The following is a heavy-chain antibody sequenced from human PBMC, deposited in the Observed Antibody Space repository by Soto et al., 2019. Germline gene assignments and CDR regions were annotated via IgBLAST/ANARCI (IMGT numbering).Heavy chain of an antibody. CDR2: IHHSGGT. CDR3: ARDRDGLGCYFDY. V-gene: IGHV4-31*03. D-gene: IGHD3-10*01. J-gene: IGHJ4*02. Sequence: QVPLQESGPGLMKPLQTLSLTCTVSGGSISSGGHYWTWIRQHPGKGLEWIGYIHHSGGTNYNPSLKTRSTISVDTSKHQSSLKLNSVTAADTAVYYCARDRDGLGCYFDYWGQGSLVTVSS. CDR1: GGSISSGGHY.